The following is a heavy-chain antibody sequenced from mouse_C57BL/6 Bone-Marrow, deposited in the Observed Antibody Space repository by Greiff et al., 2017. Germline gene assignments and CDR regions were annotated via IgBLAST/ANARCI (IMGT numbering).Heavy chain of an antibody. Sequence: QVQLKQPGPELVKPGASVKLSCKASGYTFTSYWMHWVKQRPGRGLEWIGSIDPNSGGTKYNEKFKSKATLTVDKSSSTAYMQLSSLTSEDAAVYYCARRDYYGSSYYFDYWGQGTTVTVSS. V-gene: IGHV1-72*01. CDR2: IDPNSGGT. CDR3: ARRDYYGSSYYFDY. J-gene: IGHJ2*01. D-gene: IGHD1-1*01. CDR1: GYTFTSYW.